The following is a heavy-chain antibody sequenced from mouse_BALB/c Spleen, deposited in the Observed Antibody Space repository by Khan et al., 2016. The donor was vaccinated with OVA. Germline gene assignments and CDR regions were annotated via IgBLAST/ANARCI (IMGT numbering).Heavy chain of an antibody. Sequence: VQLVESGGGLVKPGGSLKLSCAASGFTFSTYAMSWVRPTPEKRLEWVATISSDGDYTYFPDNVTGRFTISRDNAKNTLCLQMTSLRSEDTAMYYCARSPYGNFAYWGQGTLVTVSA. D-gene: IGHD2-1*01. CDR3: ARSPYGNFAY. CDR1: GFTFSTYA. CDR2: ISSDGDYT. V-gene: IGHV5-9-3*01. J-gene: IGHJ3*01.